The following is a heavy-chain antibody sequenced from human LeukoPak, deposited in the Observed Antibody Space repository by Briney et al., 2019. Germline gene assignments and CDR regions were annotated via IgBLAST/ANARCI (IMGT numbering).Heavy chain of an antibody. V-gene: IGHV4-39*07. J-gene: IGHJ4*02. CDR3: ARDSTVTAFFDY. CDR1: GGSISSSSYY. CDR2: IYYSGST. Sequence: TSETLSLTCTVSGGSISSSSYYWGWIRQPPGKGLEWIGSIYYSGSTYYNPSLKSRVTISVDTSKNQFSLKLSSVTAADTAVYYCARDSTVTAFFDYWGQGTLVTVSS. D-gene: IGHD4-17*01.